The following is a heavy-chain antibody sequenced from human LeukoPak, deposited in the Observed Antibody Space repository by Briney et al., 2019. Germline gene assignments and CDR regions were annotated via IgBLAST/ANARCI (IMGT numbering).Heavy chain of an antibody. CDR3: AKVLGHDSSGYYYYGMDV. D-gene: IGHD3-22*01. V-gene: IGHV3-53*01. CDR2: MHSDGRT. CDR1: GFSVSSNY. J-gene: IGHJ6*02. Sequence: PGGSLRLSCAASGFSVSSNYMNWVRQASGKGLEWVSVMHSDGRTFYADSVKGRFTISRDKSKNMFYLQMDSLRAEDTAVYYCAKVLGHDSSGYYYYGMDVWGQGTTVTVSS.